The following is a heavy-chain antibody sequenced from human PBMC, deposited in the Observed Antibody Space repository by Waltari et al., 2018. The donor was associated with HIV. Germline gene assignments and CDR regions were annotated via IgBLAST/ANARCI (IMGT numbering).Heavy chain of an antibody. J-gene: IGHJ6*02. V-gene: IGHV3-53*01. CDR2: IYSGGSR. CDR3: ARDPRSSGYYGMDV. D-gene: IGHD1-26*01. CDR1: GLTFSANY. Sequence: EVQLVESGGGLIEPGGSLRLSWAASGLTFSANYMRWVRQAPGKGLEWVSVIYSGGSRYYADSVKGRFTISRDNSKNTLSLHMNSLGPEDTAVYYCARDPRSSGYYGMDVWGQGTTVTVSS.